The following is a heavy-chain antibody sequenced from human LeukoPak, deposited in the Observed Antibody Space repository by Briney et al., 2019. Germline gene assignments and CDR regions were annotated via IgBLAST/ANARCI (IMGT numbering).Heavy chain of an antibody. CDR2: IYYGGRT. D-gene: IGHD6-19*01. Sequence: SETLSLTCSVSGGSISSHYWTWVRQPPGQALEFIGYIYYGGRTQYNPSLKSRVTMTMDTSKNQFSLRLNSVSAADTAVYYCAREVTVAGTFYFYMDVWGKGTAVTVSS. V-gene: IGHV4-59*11. CDR1: GGSISSHY. J-gene: IGHJ6*03. CDR3: AREVTVAGTFYFYMDV.